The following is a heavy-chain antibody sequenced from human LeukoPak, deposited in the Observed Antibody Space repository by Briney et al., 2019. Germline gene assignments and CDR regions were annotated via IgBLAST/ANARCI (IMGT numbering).Heavy chain of an antibody. D-gene: IGHD2-15*01. CDR2: TYYRSNWYN. J-gene: IGHJ4*02. CDR1: GDSVSSNSAA. Sequence: SQTLSLTCAISGDSVSSNSAAWNWIRQPPSRGLEWLGRTYYRSNWYNDYAVSVKSRITINPDTSKNQFSLHLNSVTPEDAAVYYCARDGGHGYSFDYWGQGTLVTVSS. V-gene: IGHV6-1*01. CDR3: ARDGGHGYSFDY.